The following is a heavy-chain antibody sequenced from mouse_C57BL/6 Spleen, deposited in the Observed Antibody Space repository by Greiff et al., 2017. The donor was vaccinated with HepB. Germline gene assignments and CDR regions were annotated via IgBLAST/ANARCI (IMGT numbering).Heavy chain of an antibody. CDR2: IDPSDSET. J-gene: IGHJ1*03. V-gene: IGHV1-52*01. CDR3: ASPRYYGNYVFDV. Sequence: VQLQQSGAELVRPGSSVKLSCKASGYTFTSYWMHWVKQRPIQGLEWIGNIDPSDSETHYNQKFKDKATLTVDKSSSTAYMQLSSLTSEDSAVYYCASPRYYGNYVFDVWGTGTTVTVSS. CDR1: GYTFTSYW. D-gene: IGHD2-1*01.